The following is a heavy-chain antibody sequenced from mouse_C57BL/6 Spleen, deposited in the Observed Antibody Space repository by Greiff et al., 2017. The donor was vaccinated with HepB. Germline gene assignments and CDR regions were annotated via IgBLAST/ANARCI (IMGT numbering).Heavy chain of an antibody. Sequence: QVQLQQSGAELVRPGTSVKVSCKASGYAFTNYLIEWVKQRPGQGLEWIGVINPGSGGTNYNEKFKGKATLTADKYSSTAYMQLSSLTSEDSAVYFCARRDYDAGGYWGQGTTLTVSS. J-gene: IGHJ2*01. D-gene: IGHD2-4*01. CDR1: GYAFTNYL. CDR3: ARRDYDAGGY. V-gene: IGHV1-54*01. CDR2: INPGSGGT.